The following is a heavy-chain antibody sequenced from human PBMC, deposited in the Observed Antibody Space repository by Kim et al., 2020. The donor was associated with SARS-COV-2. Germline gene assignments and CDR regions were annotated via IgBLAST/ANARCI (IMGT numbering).Heavy chain of an antibody. J-gene: IGHJ6*02. D-gene: IGHD6-13*01. CDR3: AKDRSSSSFYGMDV. V-gene: IGHV3-33*06. Sequence: GRGHITISKDNSKNTLYLQMNSLRAEDTAVYYCAKDRSSSSFYGMDVLGQGTTVTVSS.